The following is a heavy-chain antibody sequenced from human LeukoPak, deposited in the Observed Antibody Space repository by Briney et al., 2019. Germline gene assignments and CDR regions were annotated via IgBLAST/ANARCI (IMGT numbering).Heavy chain of an antibody. CDR1: DGSLSGYY. D-gene: IGHD3-10*01. CDR2: INHSGST. CDR3: ARTYYGSGSLYYYYYYMDV. V-gene: IGHV4-34*01. Sequence: SETLSLTCAVYDGSLSGYYWSWIRQPPGKGLEWIGEINHSGSTNYNPSLKSRVTISVDTSKNQVSLKLTSVTAADAAVYYCARTYYGSGSLYYYYYYMDVWGKGTTVTVSS. J-gene: IGHJ6*03.